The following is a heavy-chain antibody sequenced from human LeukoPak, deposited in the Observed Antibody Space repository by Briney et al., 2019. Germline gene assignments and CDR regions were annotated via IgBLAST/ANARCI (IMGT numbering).Heavy chain of an antibody. CDR2: ISAYNGNT. D-gene: IGHD3-10*01. CDR3: ARDLVWFGELSNDY. Sequence: ASVKAPCKASGYTFTSYGISWVRQAPGQGLEWMGWISAYNGNTNYAQKLQGRVTMTTDTSTSTAYMELRSLRSDDTAVYYCARDLVWFGELSNDYWGQGTLVTVSS. J-gene: IGHJ4*02. V-gene: IGHV1-18*01. CDR1: GYTFTSYG.